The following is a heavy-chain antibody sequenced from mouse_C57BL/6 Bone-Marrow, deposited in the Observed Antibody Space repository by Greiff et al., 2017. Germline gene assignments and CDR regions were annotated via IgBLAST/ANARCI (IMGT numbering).Heavy chain of an antibody. V-gene: IGHV5-17*01. CDR2: ISSGSSTI. Sequence: DVMLVESGGGLVKPGGSLKLSCAASGFTFSDYGMHWVRQAPEKGLEWVAYISSGSSTIYYADTVKGRFTISRDNAKNTLFLQMTSLRSEDTAMYYGARGRWLPYYAMDYWGQGTSVTVSS. D-gene: IGHD2-3*01. CDR3: ARGRWLPYYAMDY. J-gene: IGHJ4*01. CDR1: GFTFSDYG.